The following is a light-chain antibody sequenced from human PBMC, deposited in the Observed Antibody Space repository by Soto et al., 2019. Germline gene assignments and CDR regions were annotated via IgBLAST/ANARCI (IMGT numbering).Light chain of an antibody. CDR3: QQYGSSPSMYT. CDR1: QSVSSSY. J-gene: IGKJ2*01. Sequence: EIVLTQSPVTLSLSPGERATLSFRASQSVSSSYLAWYQQKPGQAPRLLIYGASSRATGIPDRFSGSGSGTDFTLTISRLEPEDFAVYYCQQYGSSPSMYTFGQGTKLEIK. CDR2: GAS. V-gene: IGKV3-20*01.